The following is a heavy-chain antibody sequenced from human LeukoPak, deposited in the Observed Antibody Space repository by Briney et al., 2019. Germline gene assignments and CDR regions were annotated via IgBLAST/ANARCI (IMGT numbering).Heavy chain of an antibody. CDR2: ISAYNGNT. CDR3: ARAYYYDSSGYYTFDY. J-gene: IGHJ4*02. D-gene: IGHD3-22*01. V-gene: IGHV1-18*01. Sequence: ASVKVSCKASGYTFTSYGINWMRQSPGQGLEWMGWISAYNGNTNYAQKLQGRVTMTTDTSTSTAYMELRSLRSDDTAVYYCARAYYYDSSGYYTFDYWGQGTLVTVSS. CDR1: GYTFTSYG.